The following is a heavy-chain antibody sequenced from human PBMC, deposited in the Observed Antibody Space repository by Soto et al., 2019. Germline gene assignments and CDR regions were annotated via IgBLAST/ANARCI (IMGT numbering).Heavy chain of an antibody. V-gene: IGHV1-69*01. CDR3: ARNDKSYSGYDSLFYFHY. D-gene: IGHD5-12*01. Sequence: QVQLVQSGAEVKRPGSSVKVSCKTSGGAFSSYAVSWVRQAPGQGLEWMGGIIPNFGTANYAQKFQGRVTITADESKSTAYMELSSLRSADTAVYYCARNDKSYSGYDSLFYFHYWGQGTLVTVSS. CDR1: GGAFSSYA. J-gene: IGHJ4*02. CDR2: IIPNFGTA.